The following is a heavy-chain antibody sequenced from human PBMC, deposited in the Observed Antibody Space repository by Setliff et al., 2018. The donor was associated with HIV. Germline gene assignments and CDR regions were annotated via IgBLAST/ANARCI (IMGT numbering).Heavy chain of an antibody. Sequence: LSLTCTVSGGSISSGSYYWSWIRQPAGKGLEWIGRIYTSGRIDYNPSLKSRVTISVDTSNKQFSLNLSSVTAADTAVYYCARDSDYYDSSTYRLDYWGQGTLVTVSS. CDR2: IYTSGRI. D-gene: IGHD3-22*01. CDR1: GGSISSGSYY. CDR3: ARDSDYYDSSTYRLDY. J-gene: IGHJ4*02. V-gene: IGHV4-61*02.